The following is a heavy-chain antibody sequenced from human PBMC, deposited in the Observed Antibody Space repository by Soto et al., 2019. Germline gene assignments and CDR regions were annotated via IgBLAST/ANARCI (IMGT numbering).Heavy chain of an antibody. CDR3: AKGAAATWYY. CDR2: MYYSGST. D-gene: IGHD6-25*01. CDR1: GGSMSGYY. V-gene: IGHV4-59*01. J-gene: IGHJ4*02. Sequence: QVQLQESGPGLVKPSETLSLTCTVSGGSMSGYYWSWIRQPPGKGLEWIGNMYYSGSTNYNPSLKSRVTISVDTSRNQFSLKLSSVTGADTAVYYCAKGAAATWYYWGQGTLVTVSS.